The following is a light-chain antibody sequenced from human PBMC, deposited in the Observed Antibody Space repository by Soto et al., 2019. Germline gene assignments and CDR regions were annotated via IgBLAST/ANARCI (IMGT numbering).Light chain of an antibody. Sequence: QSVLTQPPSASGTPGQRVTISCSGSSSNIGSNYGYSYHQRPGTAPKLVIYRNNQRPSGVPDRISGSKSGTSASLASSGLRSEDEADYYCAAWDDRLSGLVFGRGTKLTVL. J-gene: IGLJ2*01. CDR3: AAWDDRLSGLV. CDR1: SSNIGSNY. CDR2: RNN. V-gene: IGLV1-47*01.